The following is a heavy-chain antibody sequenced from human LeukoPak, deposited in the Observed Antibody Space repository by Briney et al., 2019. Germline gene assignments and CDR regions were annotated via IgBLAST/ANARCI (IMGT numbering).Heavy chain of an antibody. CDR2: IYYSGST. J-gene: IGHJ4*02. CDR1: GGSISSYY. CDR3: ARGEMAYYDSSGYYCDY. Sequence: PSETLSLTCTVSGGSISSYYWSWIRQPPGKGLEWIGYIYYSGSTNYNPSLKSRVTISVDTSKNQFSLKLSSVTAADTAVYYCARGEMAYYDSSGYYCDYWGQGTLVTVSS. V-gene: IGHV4-59*01. D-gene: IGHD3-22*01.